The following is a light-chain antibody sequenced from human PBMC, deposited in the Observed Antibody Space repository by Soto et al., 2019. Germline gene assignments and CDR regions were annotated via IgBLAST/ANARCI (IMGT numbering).Light chain of an antibody. Sequence: EIVMTQSPATLSVSPGERATLSCRASQSVSSNLAWYQQKPGQAPRLLIYYASTRATGIPARFSGSGSGTEFTLTINSLQSEDFAVYYCQQYNNWPPSWTFGQGTKVEMK. CDR3: QQYNNWPPSWT. CDR2: YAS. V-gene: IGKV3-15*01. J-gene: IGKJ1*01. CDR1: QSVSSN.